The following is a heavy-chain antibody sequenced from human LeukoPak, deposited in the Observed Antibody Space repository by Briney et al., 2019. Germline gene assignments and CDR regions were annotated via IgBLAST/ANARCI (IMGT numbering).Heavy chain of an antibody. CDR3: ARVSYCGGDCSTGAFDI. V-gene: IGHV1-69*05. D-gene: IGHD2-21*02. Sequence: ASVKVSCKASGGTFSSYAISWVRQAPGQGLEWMGRIIPIFGTANYAQKFQGRVTITTDESTSTAYMELSSLRSEDTAVYYCARVSYCGGDCSTGAFDIWGQGTMVTVSS. J-gene: IGHJ3*02. CDR1: GGTFSSYA. CDR2: IIPIFGTA.